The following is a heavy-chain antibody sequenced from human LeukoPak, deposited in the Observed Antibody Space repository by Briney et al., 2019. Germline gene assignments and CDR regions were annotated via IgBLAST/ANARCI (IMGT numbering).Heavy chain of an antibody. CDR2: VKGDGRTT. D-gene: IGHD5-18*01. CDR1: GIHFRDFW. CDR3: ATGHSYGYDY. V-gene: IGHV3-74*01. Sequence: GSLRLSFAGSGIHFRDFWMHWARQPPGKGLVWVALVKGDGRTTIYADSVKGRFTISRDNAKNTLYLQMNSLRADDSGVYYCATGHSYGYDYWGQGVLVTVSS. J-gene: IGHJ4*02.